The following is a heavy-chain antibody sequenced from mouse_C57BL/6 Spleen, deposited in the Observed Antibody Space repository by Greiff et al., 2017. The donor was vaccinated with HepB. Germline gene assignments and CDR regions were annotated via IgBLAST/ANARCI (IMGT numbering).Heavy chain of an antibody. V-gene: IGHV1-69*01. CDR2: IDPSDSYT. J-gene: IGHJ4*01. CDR1: GYTFTSYW. Sequence: QVQLQQPGAELVMPGASVKLSCKASGYTFTSYWMHWVKQRPGQGLEWIGEIDPSDSYTNYNQKFKGKSTLTVDKSSSTAYMQLSSLTSEDSAVYYCARKGETAQATVAMDYWGQGTSVTVSS. CDR3: ARKGETAQATVAMDY. D-gene: IGHD3-2*02.